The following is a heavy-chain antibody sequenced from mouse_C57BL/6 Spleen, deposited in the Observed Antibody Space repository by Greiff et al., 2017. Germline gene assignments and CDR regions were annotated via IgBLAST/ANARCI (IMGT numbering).Heavy chain of an antibody. J-gene: IGHJ3*01. V-gene: IGHV1-15*01. CDR1: GYTFTDYE. CDR2: IDPETGGT. D-gene: IGHD1-1*01. Sequence: QVQLQQSGAELVRPGASVTLSCKASGYTFTDYEMHWVKQTPVHGLEWIGAIDPETGGTAYNQKFKGKAILTADKSSSTAYMELRSLTSEDSAVYYCTRGRDYEFAYWGQGTLVTVSA. CDR3: TRGRDYEFAY.